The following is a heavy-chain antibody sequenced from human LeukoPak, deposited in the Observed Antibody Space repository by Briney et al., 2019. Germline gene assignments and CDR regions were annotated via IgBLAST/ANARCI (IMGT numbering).Heavy chain of an antibody. J-gene: IGHJ4*02. CDR3: AKDRWLQWRSDY. D-gene: IGHD5-24*01. V-gene: IGHV3-30*18. CDR2: ISYDVINK. CDR1: GFTFSNYN. Sequence: GGSLRLSCAASGFTFSNYNIHWVRQAPGKGLEWVAAISYDVINKYYSDSVKGRFTISRDNSKNTLNLQMNSLRAEDTAVYYCAKDRWLQWRSDYWGQGTLVTVSS.